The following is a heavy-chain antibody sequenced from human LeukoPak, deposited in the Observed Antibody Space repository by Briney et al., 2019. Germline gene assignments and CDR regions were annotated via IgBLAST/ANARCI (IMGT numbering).Heavy chain of an antibody. J-gene: IGHJ1*01. D-gene: IGHD2-2*01. V-gene: IGHV4-30-2*01. CDR3: ARGGYCSSTSCPIGRYFQH. Sequence: SQTLSLTCAVSGGSISSGGYSWSWIRQPPGKGLEWIGYIYHSGSTYYNPSLKSRVTISVDRSKNQFSLKLSSVTAADTAVYYCARGGYCSSTSCPIGRYFQHWGQGTLVTVSS. CDR1: GGSISSGGYS. CDR2: IYHSGST.